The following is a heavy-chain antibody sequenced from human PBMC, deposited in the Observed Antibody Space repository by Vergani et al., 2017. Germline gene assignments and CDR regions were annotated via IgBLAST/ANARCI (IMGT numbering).Heavy chain of an antibody. CDR1: GGSFSGYY. D-gene: IGHD6-6*01. CDR3: ARGPSIAARGRGYYYYYGMDV. Sequence: QVQLPQWGAGLLKPSETLSLTCAVYGGSFSGYYWSWIRQPPGKGLEWIGEINHSGSTNYNPSLKSRVTISVDTSKNQFSLKLSSVTAADTAVYYCARGPSIAARGRGYYYYYGMDVWGQGTTVTVSS. V-gene: IGHV4-34*01. CDR2: INHSGST. J-gene: IGHJ6*02.